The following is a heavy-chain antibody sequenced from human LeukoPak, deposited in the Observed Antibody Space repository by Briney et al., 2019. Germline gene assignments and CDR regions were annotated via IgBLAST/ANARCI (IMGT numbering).Heavy chain of an antibody. V-gene: IGHV3-23*01. Sequence: GGSLRLSCAASGFTFSSYAMSWVRQAPGKGLEWVSAISGSGGSTYYADSVKGRFTISRDNSKNTLYLQMNSLRAEDTALYYCARAFEEGYSSHFDYWGQGTLVTVSS. D-gene: IGHD5-18*01. CDR3: ARAFEEGYSSHFDY. J-gene: IGHJ4*02. CDR2: ISGSGGST. CDR1: GFTFSSYA.